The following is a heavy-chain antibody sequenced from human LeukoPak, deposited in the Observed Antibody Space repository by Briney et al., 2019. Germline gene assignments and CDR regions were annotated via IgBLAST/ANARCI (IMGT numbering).Heavy chain of an antibody. CDR3: ARGGTTYSYYFDY. D-gene: IGHD2/OR15-2a*01. V-gene: IGHV3-64*04. CDR1: GFTFSIYT. Sequence: GGSLRLSCSASGFTFSIYTMYWVRQAPGKGLEYISTIGGSGNGYSTYYADSVKGRFTISRDNSKNTLYLQMNSLRAEDTAVYYCARGGTTYSYYFDYWGQGTLVTVSS. J-gene: IGHJ4*02. CDR2: IGGSGNGYST.